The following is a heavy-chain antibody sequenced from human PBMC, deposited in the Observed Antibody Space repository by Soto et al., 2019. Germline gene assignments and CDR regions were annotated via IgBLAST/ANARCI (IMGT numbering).Heavy chain of an antibody. J-gene: IGHJ5*02. CDR1: GGSISSGGYY. D-gene: IGHD3-22*01. V-gene: IGHV4-31*03. CDR2: IYYSGST. CDR3: AREITYYYDSSGYYPALRNWFDP. Sequence: PSETLSLTCTVSGGSISSGGYYWSWIRQHPGKGLEWIGYIYYSGSTYYNPSLKSRVTISVDTSKNQFSLKLSSVTAADTAVYYCAREITYYYDSSGYYPALRNWFDPWGQGTLVTVSS.